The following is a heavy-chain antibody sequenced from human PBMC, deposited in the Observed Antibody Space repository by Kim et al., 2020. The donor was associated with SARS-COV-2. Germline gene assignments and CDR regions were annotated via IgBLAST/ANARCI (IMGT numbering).Heavy chain of an antibody. CDR3: LTGVGLQWFDGF. V-gene: IGHV3-15*07. CDR1: GFTFSDAW. CDR2: IQSQTDGGTT. Sequence: GGSLRLSCGVSGFTFSDAWMNWVRQTAGRGLEWVGRIQSQTDGGTTEYAEAVKGRFSISRDDSKSTLYLQMNSLKSEDTAVYYCLTGVGLQWFDGFWGQGTLVTVSS. J-gene: IGHJ4*02. D-gene: IGHD3-3*01.